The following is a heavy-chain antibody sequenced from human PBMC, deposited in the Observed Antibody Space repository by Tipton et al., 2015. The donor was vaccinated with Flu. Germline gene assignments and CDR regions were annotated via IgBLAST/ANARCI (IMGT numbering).Heavy chain of an antibody. V-gene: IGHV4-34*09. D-gene: IGHD3-10*01. J-gene: IGHJ5*02. CDR2: IYHNGDT. CDR3: ARDRGFSNWFDP. Sequence: TLSLTCAVYSGSFSGYFWTWIRQVPGKGLEWIAYIYHNGDTHHNPSLKSRVTISVDTSKNQFSLKLNSVTAADTAVYYCARDRGFSNWFDPWGQGTLVTVSS. CDR1: SGSFSGYF.